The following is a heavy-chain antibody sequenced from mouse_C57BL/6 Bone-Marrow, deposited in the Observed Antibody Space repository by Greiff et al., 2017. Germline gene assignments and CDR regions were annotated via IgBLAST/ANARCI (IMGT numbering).Heavy chain of an antibody. CDR2: IRNKANGYTT. CDR1: GFTFTDYY. V-gene: IGHV7-3*01. CDR3: ARYRLAMDY. Sequence: EVHLVESGGGLVQPGGSLSLSCAASGFTFTDYYMSWVRQPPGQALEWLGFIRNKANGYTTEYSASVKGRFTISRDNSQSILYLQMNALRAENSATYYCARYRLAMDYWGQGTTVTVSS. J-gene: IGHJ4*01.